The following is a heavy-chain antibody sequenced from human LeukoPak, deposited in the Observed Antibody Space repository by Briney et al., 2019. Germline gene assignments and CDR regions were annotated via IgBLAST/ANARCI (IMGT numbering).Heavy chain of an antibody. D-gene: IGHD3-22*01. J-gene: IGHJ4*02. V-gene: IGHV4-59*08. Sequence: SETLSLTCTVSGGSLSSYYWSWIRQPPGKGLEGIGYIYYSGSTNYNPSLKSRVTISVDTSKNQFSLKMSSVTASDTAVYYCATLLTYYFDSSGYYTDYWGQGTLVTVSS. CDR1: GGSLSSYY. CDR2: IYYSGST. CDR3: ATLLTYYFDSSGYYTDY.